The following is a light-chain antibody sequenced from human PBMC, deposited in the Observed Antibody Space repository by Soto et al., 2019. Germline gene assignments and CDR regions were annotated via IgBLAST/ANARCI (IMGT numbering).Light chain of an antibody. CDR3: GTWDNSLSAV. CDR2: SDN. V-gene: IGLV1-40*01. CDR1: SSNIGAGYV. J-gene: IGLJ2*01. Sequence: QSVLTQPPSVSGAQGQRVTISCTGSSSNIGAGYVVHWYQQLPGAAPKLLIFSDNNRPSGVPDRFSGSKSGTSASLAITGLRAEDEADYYCGTWDNSLSAVFGGG.